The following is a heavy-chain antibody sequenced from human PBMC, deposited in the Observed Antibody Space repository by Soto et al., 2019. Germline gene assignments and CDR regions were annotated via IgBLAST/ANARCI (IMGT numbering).Heavy chain of an antibody. CDR2: ISGSGDRT. CDR1: VFTFSTSV. Sequence: XGSLRLSCAASVFTFSTSVMSWVRQAPGKGLHWVSSISGSGDRTYYADSVKGRFTVSRDNSKNTLYLGMNTVTADDTALYYCTWSLVARDAFDEWGQGKMVTVSS. CDR3: TWSLVARDAFDE. V-gene: IGHV3-23*01. D-gene: IGHD5-12*01. J-gene: IGHJ3*01.